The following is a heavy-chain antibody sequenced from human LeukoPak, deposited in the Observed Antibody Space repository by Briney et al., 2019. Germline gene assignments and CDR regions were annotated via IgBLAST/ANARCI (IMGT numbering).Heavy chain of an antibody. V-gene: IGHV3-48*03. Sequence: GGTLSLSCAASRFTFSSYEMNWVRHAPGKGREGVTYISSSGSTLYYADSVKGRFTISRDNAKNSLYLHMNSLRAEDTAVYYCARSRAYDSSGYLHYWGQGTLVTVSS. CDR1: RFTFSSYE. D-gene: IGHD3-22*01. CDR2: ISSSGSTL. CDR3: ARSRAYDSSGYLHY. J-gene: IGHJ4*02.